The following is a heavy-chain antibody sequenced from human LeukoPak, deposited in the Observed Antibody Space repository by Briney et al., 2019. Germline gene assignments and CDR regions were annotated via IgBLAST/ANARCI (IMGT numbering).Heavy chain of an antibody. CDR2: IKQDGSEK. CDR1: GFTFSNYA. V-gene: IGHV3-7*03. Sequence: GGSLRLSCAASGFTFSNYAMHWVRQAPGKGLEWVANIKQDGSEKYYVDSVKGRFTISRDNAKNSLCLQMNSLRAEDTAVYYCARQYFDYWGQGTLVTVSS. CDR3: ARQYFDY. J-gene: IGHJ4*02.